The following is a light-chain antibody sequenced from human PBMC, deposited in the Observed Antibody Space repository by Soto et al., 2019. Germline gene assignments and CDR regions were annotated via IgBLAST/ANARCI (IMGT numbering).Light chain of an antibody. Sequence: QSALTQPPSASGSPGQSVTISCTGTSSDVGGYNYVSWYQQHPGKAPKLMISEVTKRPSGVPDRFSGSKSGNTASLSVSGLQAEDEADYYCSSYAGSAVVFGGGTKLTLL. CDR2: EVT. CDR1: SSDVGGYNY. J-gene: IGLJ2*01. V-gene: IGLV2-8*01. CDR3: SSYAGSAVV.